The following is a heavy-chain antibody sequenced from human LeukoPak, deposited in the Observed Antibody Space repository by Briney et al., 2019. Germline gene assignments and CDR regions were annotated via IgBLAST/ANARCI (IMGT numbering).Heavy chain of an antibody. Sequence: PSGTLSLTCAVSGGSISSSNWWSWVRQPPGQGLEWIGEIYHSGSTNYNPSLKSRVTISVDKSKNQFSLKLSSVTAADTAVYYCARDQGSVDTAMVALDYRGQGTLVTVSS. CDR3: ARDQGSVDTAMVALDY. CDR1: GGSISSSNW. CDR2: IYHSGST. D-gene: IGHD5-18*01. J-gene: IGHJ4*02. V-gene: IGHV4-4*02.